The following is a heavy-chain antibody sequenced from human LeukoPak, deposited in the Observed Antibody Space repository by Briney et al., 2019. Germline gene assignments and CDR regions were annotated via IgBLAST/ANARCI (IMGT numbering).Heavy chain of an antibody. CDR3: AKYGNSGWVIDN. D-gene: IGHD6-19*01. CDR1: GGSISSYY. J-gene: IGHJ4*02. V-gene: IGHV4-59*08. Sequence: SETLSLTCTVSGGSISSYYWSWIRQPPGKALEWIGYIYYTGATNYNPSLKSRVTISVDTSKNQFSLKMTSVTAADTAVYFCAKYGNSGWVIDNWGQGTLVTVSS. CDR2: IYYTGAT.